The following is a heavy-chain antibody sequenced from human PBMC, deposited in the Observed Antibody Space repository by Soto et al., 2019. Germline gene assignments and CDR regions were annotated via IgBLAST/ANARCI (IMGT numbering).Heavy chain of an antibody. CDR3: ARDRYYDDSGLYYESAD. CDR1: GGTFGNYG. Sequence: QVQLVQSGAEVKKPGSSVKVSCKASGGTFGNYGISWVRQAPGQGLEWMGGILPRLGLTKSAQRFQGRVTFTADESTNTAYMELSSLRSADTAVFYCARDRYYDDSGLYYESADWGQGTLVTVSS. J-gene: IGHJ4*02. CDR2: ILPRLGLT. D-gene: IGHD3-22*01. V-gene: IGHV1-69*01.